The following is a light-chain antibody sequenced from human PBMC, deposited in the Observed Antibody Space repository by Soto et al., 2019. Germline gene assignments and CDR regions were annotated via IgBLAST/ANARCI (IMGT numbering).Light chain of an antibody. CDR1: QSISTW. V-gene: IGKV1-5*03. CDR2: KAS. Sequence: DIQMTQSPSTLSASVGDRVTITCRASQSISTWVAWYQQKPGKAPKVLIYKASHLESGVPTRFSGSGSGTEFTLTISSLQPDDFATYYCQQYNTYSTFGQGTKVEI. J-gene: IGKJ1*01. CDR3: QQYNTYST.